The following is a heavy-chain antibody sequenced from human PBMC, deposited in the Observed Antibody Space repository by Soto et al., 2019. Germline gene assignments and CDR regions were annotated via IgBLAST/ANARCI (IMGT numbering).Heavy chain of an antibody. J-gene: IGHJ4*02. V-gene: IGHV4-39*01. D-gene: IGHD5-12*01. CDR2: IDYSGST. Sequence: QLHMQESGPGPVKPSETLSLTCTVSGDSISSSGYYWAWIRQPPGQGLEWIGKIDYSGSTYYNPSLKSRVAFSVDTSKNQLSLKVTSVTAADTAVYYCARHGSVSGFEYYFDQWGQGTLVTVSS. CDR1: GDSISSSGYY. CDR3: ARHGSVSGFEYYFDQ.